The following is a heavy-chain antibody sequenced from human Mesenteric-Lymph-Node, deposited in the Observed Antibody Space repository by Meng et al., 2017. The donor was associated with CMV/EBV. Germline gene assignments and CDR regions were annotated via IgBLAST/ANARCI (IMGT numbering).Heavy chain of an antibody. J-gene: IGHJ3*02. CDR2: INPSGGST. CDR1: GYTFTSYY. CDR3: ARGGDIVVVPAAGEAHGAFDI. Sequence: ASVKVSCKASGYTFTSYYVHWVRQAPGQGLEWMGIINPSGGSTSYAQKFQGRVTMTRDTSTSTVYMELSSLRSEDTAVYYCARGGDIVVVPAAGEAHGAFDIWGQGTMVTVSS. V-gene: IGHV1-46*01. D-gene: IGHD2-2*01.